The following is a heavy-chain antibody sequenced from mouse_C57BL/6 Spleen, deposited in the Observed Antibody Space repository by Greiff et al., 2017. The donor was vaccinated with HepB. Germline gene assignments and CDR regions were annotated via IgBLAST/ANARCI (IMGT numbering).Heavy chain of an antibody. Sequence: VKVVESGAELVRPGASVTLSCKASGYTFTDYEMHWVKQTPVHGLEWIGAIDPETGGTAYNQKFKGKAILTADKSSSTAYMELRSLTSEDSAVYYCTRSIYYGNLYAMDYWGQGTSVTVSS. V-gene: IGHV1-15*01. CDR1: GYTFTDYE. CDR3: TRSIYYGNLYAMDY. D-gene: IGHD2-1*01. CDR2: IDPETGGT. J-gene: IGHJ4*01.